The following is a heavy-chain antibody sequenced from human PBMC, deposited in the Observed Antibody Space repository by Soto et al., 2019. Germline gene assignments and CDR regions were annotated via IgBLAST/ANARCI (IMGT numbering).Heavy chain of an antibody. CDR3: ARDLAAVPGIFDS. CDR1: ASTFNTYS. Sequence: EVQLVESGGGLVKPGGSLRLSCTASASTFNTYSMNWVRQAPGKGLEWVSSISSSSRYIYYTDSVKGRFTVSRDNAKNSLYLQMNSLRAEDTAVYYCARDLAAVPGIFDSWGQGTLVTVSS. D-gene: IGHD6-19*01. V-gene: IGHV3-21*06. J-gene: IGHJ4*02. CDR2: ISSSSRYI.